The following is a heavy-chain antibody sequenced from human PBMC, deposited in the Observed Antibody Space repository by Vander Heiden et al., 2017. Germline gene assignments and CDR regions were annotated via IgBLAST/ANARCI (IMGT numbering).Heavy chain of an antibody. D-gene: IGHD3-3*01. CDR2: IGTAGDT. CDR3: ARVKAIFGVVPNYYGMDV. J-gene: IGHJ6*02. V-gene: IGHV3-13*01. Sequence: EVQLVESGGGLVQPGRFLRLSCAASGFTFTSYDMHCGRQVTGKGLEWVSAIGTAGDTYYPGSVKGRFTISRENAKNSLYLQMNSLRAGDTAVYYCARVKAIFGVVPNYYGMDVWGQGTTVTVSS. CDR1: GFTFTSYD.